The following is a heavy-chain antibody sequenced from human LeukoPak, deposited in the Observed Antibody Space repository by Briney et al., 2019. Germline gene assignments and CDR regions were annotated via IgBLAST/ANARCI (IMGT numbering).Heavy chain of an antibody. J-gene: IGHJ4*02. CDR2: VNHSGST. D-gene: IGHD3-22*01. V-gene: IGHV4-34*01. Sequence: SETLSLTCAVYGGSFSGYYWSWIRQPPGKGLEWIGEVNHSGSTNYNPSLKSRVTISVDTYKNQFSLKLSSVTAADTAVYYCARGRGHYYDSSGYPLNYFDYWGQGTLVTVSS. CDR3: ARGRGHYYDSSGYPLNYFDY. CDR1: GGSFSGYY.